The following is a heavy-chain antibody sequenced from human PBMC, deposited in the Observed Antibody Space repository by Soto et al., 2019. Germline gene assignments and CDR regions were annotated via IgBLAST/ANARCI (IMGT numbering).Heavy chain of an antibody. CDR2: IYSGCKT. J-gene: IGHJ6*01. V-gene: IGHV3-53*01. CDR1: GLSVSTNF. CDR3: TRDAPGERPYYCYYYVMDF. Sequence: QLVESGGGLIQPGESLKLSCAASGLSVSTNFMSWVRQAPGKGLSWLAVIYSGCKTFYADAVKVRFTISKDNSKNTLPLQMNSLRAEDTAVYYCTRDAPGERPYYCYYYVMDFWRQGTTVTVSS.